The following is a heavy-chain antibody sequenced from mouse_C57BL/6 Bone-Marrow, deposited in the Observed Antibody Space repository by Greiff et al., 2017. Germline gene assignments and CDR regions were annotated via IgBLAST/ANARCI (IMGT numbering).Heavy chain of an antibody. D-gene: IGHD4-1*01. J-gene: IGHJ2*01. CDR2: IYPTSGRT. Sequence: QVQLQQPGAELVKPGASVKMSCKASGYTFTSYWITWVKQRPGQGLEWIGDIYPTSGRTNYNEKFKSKAILTVDTTSNTAYMQLSSLTCGDSAVFYCARSGPLGRSFDYWGQGTTLTVSA. V-gene: IGHV1-55*01. CDR3: ARSGPLGRSFDY. CDR1: GYTFTSYW.